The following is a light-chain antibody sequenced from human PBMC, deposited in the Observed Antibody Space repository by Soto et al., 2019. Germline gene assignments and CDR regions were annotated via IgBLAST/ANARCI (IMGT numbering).Light chain of an antibody. J-gene: IGKJ1*01. CDR2: DAS. Sequence: IRRTQSPSTLSASVGDRVTITCRASQSISSWLAWYQEKPGKAPKLLIYDASSLESGVPSRFSGSGSGTEFTLTISSLQPDDFATYYCQQYNSYPWTFGQGTKVDI. CDR3: QQYNSYPWT. CDR1: QSISSW. V-gene: IGKV1-5*01.